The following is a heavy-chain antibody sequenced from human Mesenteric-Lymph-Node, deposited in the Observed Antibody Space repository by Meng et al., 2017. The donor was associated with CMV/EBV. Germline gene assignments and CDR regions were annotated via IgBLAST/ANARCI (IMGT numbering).Heavy chain of an antibody. Sequence: CADSGFTFSNYDISWVRQAPGKGLEWVSSISSSSTYIYYADSVQGRFTISRDNAKNSLYLQLNSLRTEDTAVYYCATMDGDYVPRLDYWGQGTLVTVSS. D-gene: IGHD4-17*01. CDR1: GFTFSNYD. J-gene: IGHJ4*02. CDR3: ATMDGDYVPRLDY. V-gene: IGHV3-21*01. CDR2: ISSSSTYI.